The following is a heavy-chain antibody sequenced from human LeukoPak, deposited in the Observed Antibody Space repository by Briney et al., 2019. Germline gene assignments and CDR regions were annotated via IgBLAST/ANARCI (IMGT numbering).Heavy chain of an antibody. V-gene: IGHV3-74*01. CDR3: ASSGSSSFDY. CDR2: INSDGSST. D-gene: IGHD2-15*01. J-gene: IGHJ4*02. CDR1: GFTLSSYW. Sequence: GGSLRLSCAASGFTLSSYWMHWVRQPPGKGLVWVSRINSDGSSTSYADSVKGRFTISRDNSKNTLYLQMNSLRAEDTAVYYCASSGSSSFDYWGQGTLVTVSS.